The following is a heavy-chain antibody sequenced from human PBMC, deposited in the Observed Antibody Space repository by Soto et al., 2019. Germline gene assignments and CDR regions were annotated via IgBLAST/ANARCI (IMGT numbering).Heavy chain of an antibody. CDR3: AREQWYKVDY. CDR2: IYSGGST. CDR1: GFTVSSNY. V-gene: IGHV3-53*01. D-gene: IGHD1-1*01. Sequence: GGSLRLSCAASGFTVSSNYMSWVRQAPGKGLEWVSVIYSGGSTYYADSVKGRFTISRDNARNSLYLQMNSLRADDTAVYYCAREQWYKVDYWGQGTLVTVSS. J-gene: IGHJ4*02.